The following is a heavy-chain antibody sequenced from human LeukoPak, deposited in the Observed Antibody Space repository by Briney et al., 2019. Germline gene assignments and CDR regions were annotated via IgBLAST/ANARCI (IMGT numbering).Heavy chain of an antibody. D-gene: IGHD6-19*01. Sequence: GGSLRLSCAASGFTFSSYSMNWVRQAPGKGLEWVSYISSSSSTIYYADSVKGRFTISRDNAKNSLYLQMNSLRAEDTAVYYCAGIAVAGSWGQGTLVTVSS. CDR2: ISSSSSTI. J-gene: IGHJ4*02. V-gene: IGHV3-48*01. CDR3: AGIAVAGS. CDR1: GFTFSSYS.